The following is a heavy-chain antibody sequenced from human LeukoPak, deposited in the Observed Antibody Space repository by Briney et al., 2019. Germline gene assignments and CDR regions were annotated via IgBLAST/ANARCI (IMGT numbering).Heavy chain of an antibody. Sequence: GGSLRFSCTASGFALSNHWMNWVRQAPGKGLEWVANIKQDGSAKYCVDSVKGRFTISRDNTKNSLHLQMNSLRAEDTALYYCARDAGRTLDLWGRGTLVTVSS. J-gene: IGHJ2*01. CDR3: ARDAGRTLDL. V-gene: IGHV3-7*03. CDR1: GFALSNHW. CDR2: IKQDGSAK. D-gene: IGHD1-7*01.